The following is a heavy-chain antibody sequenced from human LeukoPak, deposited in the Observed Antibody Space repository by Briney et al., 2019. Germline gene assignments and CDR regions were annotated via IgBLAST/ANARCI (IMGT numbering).Heavy chain of an antibody. V-gene: IGHV3-23*01. D-gene: IGHD4-17*01. CDR1: GFTFSSYA. Sequence: GGSLRLSCAASGFTFSSYAVSWVRQAPGKGLEWVSAISARGDSTYYADSVEGRFTISRDNSKNTLYLQMNSLRAEDTALYYCARGAYGGYDYWGQGTLVTVSS. CDR2: ISARGDST. CDR3: ARGAYGGYDY. J-gene: IGHJ4*02.